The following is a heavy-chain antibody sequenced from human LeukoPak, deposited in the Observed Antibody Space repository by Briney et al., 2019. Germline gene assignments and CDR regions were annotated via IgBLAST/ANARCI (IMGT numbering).Heavy chain of an antibody. D-gene: IGHD3-9*01. Sequence: PGGSLRLSCAASGFTVSSNYMSWVRQAPGKGLEWVSVIYSGGSTYYADSVKGRFTISRDNSKNALYLQMNSLRAEDTAVYYCARDYDILTGDGDAFDIWGQGTMVTVSS. V-gene: IGHV3-66*01. CDR1: GFTVSSNY. CDR3: ARDYDILTGDGDAFDI. J-gene: IGHJ3*02. CDR2: IYSGGST.